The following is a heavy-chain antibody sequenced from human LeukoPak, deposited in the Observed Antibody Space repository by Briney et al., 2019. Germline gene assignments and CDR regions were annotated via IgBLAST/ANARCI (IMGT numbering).Heavy chain of an antibody. Sequence: SETLSLTCAVYGGSFTGYFWGWIRQSPGKGLEWIGSIYHTGSSYYNPSLKSRVTISVDTSKNQFSLKLSSVTAADTAVYYCASARYCSGGSCYPFDYWGQGTLVTVSS. D-gene: IGHD2-15*01. CDR2: IYHTGSS. CDR3: ASARYCSGGSCYPFDY. V-gene: IGHV4-38-2*01. CDR1: GGSFTGYF. J-gene: IGHJ4*02.